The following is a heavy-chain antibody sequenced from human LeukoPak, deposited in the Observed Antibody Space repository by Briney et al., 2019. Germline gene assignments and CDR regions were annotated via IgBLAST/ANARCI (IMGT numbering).Heavy chain of an antibody. CDR3: ARGGGYSGPIGVDY. Sequence: PGGSLRLSCAASGFTFSRYWMHWVRQAPGKGLVWVSRINNDGSDRSYADPVKGRFTIYRDNAKNTVFLQMKSLRAEDTAVYYCARGGGYSGPIGVDYWGQGTLVTVSS. CDR1: GFTFSRYW. J-gene: IGHJ4*02. V-gene: IGHV3-74*01. CDR2: INNDGSDR. D-gene: IGHD5-12*01.